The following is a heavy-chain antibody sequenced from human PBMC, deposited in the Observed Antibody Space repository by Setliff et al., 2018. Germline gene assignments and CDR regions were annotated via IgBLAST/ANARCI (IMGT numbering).Heavy chain of an antibody. CDR3: TRFGDRDGIGI. D-gene: IGHD1-26*01. J-gene: IGHJ3*02. Sequence: LSCAASGFTFNRPGMNWVRQVPGKGLEWVSTINWDGATTAYADSVKGRFTISRDNAKNSLYLHMDSLRDEDTAVYYCTRFGDRDGIGIWGQGTMVTVSS. V-gene: IGHV3-20*04. CDR2: INWDGATT. CDR1: GFTFNRPG.